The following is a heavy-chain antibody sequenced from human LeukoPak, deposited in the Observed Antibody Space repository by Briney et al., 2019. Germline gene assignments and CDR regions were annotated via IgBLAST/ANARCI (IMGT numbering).Heavy chain of an antibody. V-gene: IGHV1-69*04. J-gene: IGHJ5*02. D-gene: IGHD6-19*01. Sequence: SVTVSCKASGGTFSSYAISWVRQAPGQGLEWMGRIIPILGIANYAQKFQGRVTITADKSTSTAYMELSSLRSEDTAVYYCARAPLAVAGNWFGPWGQGTLVTVSS. CDR2: IIPILGIA. CDR3: ARAPLAVAGNWFGP. CDR1: GGTFSSYA.